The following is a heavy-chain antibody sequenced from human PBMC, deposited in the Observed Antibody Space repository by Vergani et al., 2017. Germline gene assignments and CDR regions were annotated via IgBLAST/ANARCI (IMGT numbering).Heavy chain of an antibody. CDR2: ISSSSSYI. CDR3: AREEWVYSSSLYYYYGMDV. CDR1: GFTFSSYS. D-gene: IGHD6-6*01. Sequence: EVQLVESGGGLVKPGGSLRLSCAASGFTFSSYSMNWVRQAPGKGLEWVSSISSSSSYIYYADSVKGRFTISRDNAKNSLYLQMNSLRAEDTAVYYCAREEWVYSSSLYYYYGMDVWGQGTTVTVSS. V-gene: IGHV3-21*01. J-gene: IGHJ6*02.